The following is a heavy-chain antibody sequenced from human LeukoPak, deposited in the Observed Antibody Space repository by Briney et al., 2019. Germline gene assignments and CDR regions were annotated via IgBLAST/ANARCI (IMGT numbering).Heavy chain of an antibody. CDR1: GFTFSSYS. CDR2: IYYSGST. V-gene: IGHV4-39*07. D-gene: IGHD2-2*01. J-gene: IGHJ4*02. CDR3: ARHLRYCSSTSCPAGYYFDY. Sequence: GSLRLSCAASGFTFSSYSMNWVRQPPGKGLEWIGSIYYSGSTYYNPSLKSRVTISVDTSKNQFSLKLSSVTAADTAVYYCARHLRYCSSTSCPAGYYFDYWGQGTLVTVSS.